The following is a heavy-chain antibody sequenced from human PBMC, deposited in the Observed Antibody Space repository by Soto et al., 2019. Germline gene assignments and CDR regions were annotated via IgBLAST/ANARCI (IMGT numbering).Heavy chain of an antibody. V-gene: IGHV3-23*01. CDR1: GFTFSNFA. Sequence: GGSLRLSCAASGFTFSNFAMSWVRQAPGKGLEWVSAISGSAGRTNYADSVEGRFTISRDNSKNTMYLQMNSLGAEDTAVYYCAKATQWLARGNFDYWGQGTLVTVSS. CDR2: ISGSAGRT. CDR3: AKATQWLARGNFDY. J-gene: IGHJ4*02. D-gene: IGHD6-19*01.